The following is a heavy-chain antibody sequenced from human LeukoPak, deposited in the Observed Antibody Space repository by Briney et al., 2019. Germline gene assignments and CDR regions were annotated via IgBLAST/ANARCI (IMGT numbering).Heavy chain of an antibody. CDR3: ASHYYDSSGYYYGFDY. CDR2: IIPIFGTA. D-gene: IGHD3-22*01. Sequence: SVKVSCKASGGTFSSYAISWVRQAPGQGLEWMGGIIPIFGTANYAQKFQGRVTITADESTSTAYMDLSSLRSEDTAVYYCASHYYDSSGYYYGFDYWGQATLVTVSS. CDR1: GGTFSSYA. V-gene: IGHV1-69*01. J-gene: IGHJ4*02.